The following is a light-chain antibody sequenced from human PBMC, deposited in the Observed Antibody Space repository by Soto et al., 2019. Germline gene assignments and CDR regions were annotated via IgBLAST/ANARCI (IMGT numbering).Light chain of an antibody. Sequence: QSALAQPASVSGSPGQSITISCTGTSSDVGGYNYVSWYQQHPGKAPKLMIDDVSNRPSGVSNRFSGSKSGNTASLTISGLQAEDEADYYCSSYTSSNVVFGGGTKLTVL. CDR1: SSDVGGYNY. CDR2: DVS. V-gene: IGLV2-14*01. CDR3: SSYTSSNVV. J-gene: IGLJ2*01.